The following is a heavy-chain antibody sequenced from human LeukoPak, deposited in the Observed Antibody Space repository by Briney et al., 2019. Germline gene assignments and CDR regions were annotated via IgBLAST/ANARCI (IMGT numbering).Heavy chain of an antibody. D-gene: IGHD3-10*01. V-gene: IGHV3-23*01. J-gene: IGHJ4*02. Sequence: PGGSLRLSCAASGFTFSNYAMSWVRQAPGKGLEWVSSTTGSGGPYYADSVKGRFTISRDNSKNTLYLQMNSLRAEDTAVYHCAKEDPYYYSYWGQGTLVTVSS. CDR1: GFTFSNYA. CDR2: TTGSGGP. CDR3: AKEDPYYYSY.